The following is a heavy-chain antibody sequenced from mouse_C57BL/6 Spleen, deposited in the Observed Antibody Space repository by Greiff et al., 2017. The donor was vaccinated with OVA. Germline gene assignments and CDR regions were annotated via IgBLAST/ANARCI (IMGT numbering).Heavy chain of an antibody. J-gene: IGHJ2*01. CDR3: ARNYDYDGIGVDY. Sequence: QVQLKQSGPGLVAPSQSLSITCTVSGFSLTSYAISWVRQPPGKGLEWLGVIWTGGGTNYNSALKSRLSISKDKSKSQVFLKMNSLQTDDTARYYCARNYDYDGIGVDYWGQGTTLTVSS. CDR2: IWTGGGT. CDR1: GFSLTSYA. V-gene: IGHV2-9-1*01. D-gene: IGHD2-3*01.